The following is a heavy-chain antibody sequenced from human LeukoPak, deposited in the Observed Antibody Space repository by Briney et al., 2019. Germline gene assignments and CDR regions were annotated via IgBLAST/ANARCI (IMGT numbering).Heavy chain of an antibody. J-gene: IGHJ5*02. V-gene: IGHV4-39*07. CDR2: IYYSGST. CDR3: ASLYSNYNWFDP. CDR1: GGSISSSSYY. D-gene: IGHD4-11*01. Sequence: SETLSLTCTVSGGSISSSSYYWGWIRQPPGKGLEWIGSIYYSGSTYYNPSLKSRVTISVDTSKNQFSLKLSSVTAADTAVYYCASLYSNYNWFDPWGQGTLVTVSS.